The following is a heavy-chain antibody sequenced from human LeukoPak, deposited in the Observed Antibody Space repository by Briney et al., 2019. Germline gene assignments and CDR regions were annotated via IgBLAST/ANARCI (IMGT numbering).Heavy chain of an antibody. CDR2: INHSGST. D-gene: IGHD2-15*01. CDR3: ARARGYCSGGSCYQKYFQH. Sequence: SETLSLTCAVYGGSFGGYYWSWIRQPPGKELEWIGEINHSGSTNYNPSLKSRVTISVDTSKNQFSLKLSSVTAADTAVYYCARARGYCSGGSCYQKYFQHWGQGTLVTVSS. CDR1: GGSFGGYY. J-gene: IGHJ1*01. V-gene: IGHV4-34*01.